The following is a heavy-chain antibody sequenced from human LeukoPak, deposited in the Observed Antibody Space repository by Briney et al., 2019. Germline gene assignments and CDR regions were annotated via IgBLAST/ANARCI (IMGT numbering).Heavy chain of an antibody. CDR3: ARIAAAGNRRLNY. V-gene: IGHV1-8*01. J-gene: IGHJ4*02. CDR1: GYTFTSYD. CDR2: MNPNSGNT. Sequence: GASVKVSFKASGYTFTSYDINWVRQATGQGLEWMGWMNPNSGNTGYARKFQGRIIVSRNTSISTAYMELSSLTSEDTAIYYCARIAAAGNRRLNYWGQGTLVTVDS. D-gene: IGHD6-13*01.